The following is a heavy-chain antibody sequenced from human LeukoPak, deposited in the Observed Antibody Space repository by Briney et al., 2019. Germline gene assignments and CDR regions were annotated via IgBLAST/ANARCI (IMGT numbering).Heavy chain of an antibody. CDR2: IYYSGST. D-gene: IGHD3-22*01. Sequence: PSETLSLTCTVSGGSISSYYWSWIRQPPGKGLEWIGYIYYSGSTNYNPSLKSRVTISVDTSKNQFSLKLSSVTAADTAVYYCAREGSSGYYDYWGQRTLVTVSS. V-gene: IGHV4-59*01. CDR1: GGSISSYY. CDR3: AREGSSGYYDY. J-gene: IGHJ4*02.